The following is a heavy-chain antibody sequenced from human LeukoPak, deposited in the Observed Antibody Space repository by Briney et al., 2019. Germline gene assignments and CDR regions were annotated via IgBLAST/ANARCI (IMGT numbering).Heavy chain of an antibody. CDR2: IRYDDSNK. V-gene: IGHV3-30*02. CDR3: AKGAWAADGPMGNNFAS. CDR1: GFSFSNYG. J-gene: IGHJ4*02. D-gene: IGHD6-13*01. Sequence: GGSLRLSCAASGFSFSNYGIHWVRQAPGKGLEWVAFIRYDDSNKYYADSVKGRFTISRDNSKNTLSLQMDSLRTEDTSIYYCAKGAWAADGPMGNNFASWGQGTLVIVSS.